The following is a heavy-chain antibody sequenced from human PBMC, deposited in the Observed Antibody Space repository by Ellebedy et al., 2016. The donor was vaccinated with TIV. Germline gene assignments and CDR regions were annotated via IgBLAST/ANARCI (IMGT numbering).Heavy chain of an antibody. J-gene: IGHJ5*02. D-gene: IGHD3-16*01. CDR1: GFSFRSYW. Sequence: GESLKISCAASGFSFRSYWMSWVRQAPGKGLEWVANIYQDGGVQYYVDSVKGRFTISRDNADNSLFLQMNSLRAEDTAVYYCARRGSYGDYAVQINSWFDTWGRGTLVAASS. V-gene: IGHV3-7*01. CDR2: IYQDGGVQ. CDR3: ARRGSYGDYAVQINSWFDT.